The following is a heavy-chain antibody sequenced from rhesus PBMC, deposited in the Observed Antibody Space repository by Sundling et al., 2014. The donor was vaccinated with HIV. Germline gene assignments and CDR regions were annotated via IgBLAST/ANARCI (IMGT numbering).Heavy chain of an antibody. J-gene: IGHJ4*01. CDR2: IGGSSGST. D-gene: IGHD1-26*01. Sequence: QVQLQESGPGLVKPSETLSLTCAVSGGSISGDYYWSWIRQPPGKGLEWIGHIGGSSGSTWHNPSLKSRVTISRDTSKNQFSLNLISVTAADTAVYYCARSSITGTDFDYWGQGVLVTVSS. CDR3: ARSSITGTDFDY. V-gene: IGHV4-165*01. CDR1: GGSISGDYY.